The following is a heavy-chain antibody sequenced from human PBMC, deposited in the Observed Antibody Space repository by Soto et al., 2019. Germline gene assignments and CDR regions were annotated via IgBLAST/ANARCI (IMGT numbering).Heavy chain of an antibody. CDR1: GFTFSSYG. CDR2: ISYDGSNK. J-gene: IGHJ6*02. V-gene: IGHV3-30*18. D-gene: IGHD6-6*01. CDR3: AKDHLVDQARYYYYGMDV. Sequence: GGSLRLSCAASGFTFSSYGMHWVRQAPGKGLEWVAVISYDGSNKYYADSVKGRFTISRDNSKNTLYLQMNSLRAEDTAVYYCAKDHLVDQARYYYYGMDVWGQGTTVTVSS.